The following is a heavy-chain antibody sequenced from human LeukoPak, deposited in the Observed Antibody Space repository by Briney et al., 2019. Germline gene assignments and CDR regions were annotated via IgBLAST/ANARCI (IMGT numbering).Heavy chain of an antibody. D-gene: IGHD5-18*01. J-gene: IGHJ4*02. V-gene: IGHV3-30-3*01. CDR3: ARVPDTAIEYYFDY. Sequence: GRSLRLPCAASGFTFSSYAMHWVRQAPGKGLEWVAVISYDGSNKYYADSVKGRFTISRDNSENTLYLQMNSLRAEDTAVYYCARVPDTAIEYYFDYWGQGTLVTVSS. CDR2: ISYDGSNK. CDR1: GFTFSSYA.